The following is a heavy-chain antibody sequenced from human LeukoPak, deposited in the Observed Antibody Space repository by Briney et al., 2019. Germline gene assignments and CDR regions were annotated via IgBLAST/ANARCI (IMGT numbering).Heavy chain of an antibody. Sequence: GGALRLSCAASGFTFSSYWMRWVGQAPGKGLEWVADIKQDGSEKYYVDSVKGRFTISRDNAKNSLYLQMNSLRAEDTAVYYCARGSDFWSGYFAFDYWGQGTLVTVSS. CDR1: GFTFSSYW. CDR3: ARGSDFWSGYFAFDY. V-gene: IGHV3-7*02. J-gene: IGHJ4*02. D-gene: IGHD3-3*01. CDR2: IKQDGSEK.